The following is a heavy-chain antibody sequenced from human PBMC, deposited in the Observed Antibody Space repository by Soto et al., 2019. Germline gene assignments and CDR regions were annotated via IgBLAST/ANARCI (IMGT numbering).Heavy chain of an antibody. Sequence: PSETLSLTCAVSGGSISSSNWWSWVRQPPGKGLEWIGEIYHSGSTNYNPSLKSRVTISVDKSKNQFSLKLSSVTAADTAVYYCARLLPGIAVAGTDYWGQGTLVTVSS. CDR1: GGSISSSNW. CDR3: ARLLPGIAVAGTDY. D-gene: IGHD6-19*01. CDR2: IYHSGST. J-gene: IGHJ4*02. V-gene: IGHV4-4*02.